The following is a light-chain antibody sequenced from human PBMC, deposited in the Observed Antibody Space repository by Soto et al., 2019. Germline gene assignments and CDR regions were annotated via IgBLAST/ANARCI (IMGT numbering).Light chain of an antibody. V-gene: IGKV3-20*01. Sequence: EIVLTQSPGTLSLSPGERATLSCRASQSVSSSYLAWYQQTPGQAPRLIIYGASSRATGIPDRFSGSGSGTDFPLTISRLEPEDVAVYYCQQYGSLLTFGGGTKVEIK. J-gene: IGKJ4*01. CDR1: QSVSSSY. CDR3: QQYGSLLT. CDR2: GAS.